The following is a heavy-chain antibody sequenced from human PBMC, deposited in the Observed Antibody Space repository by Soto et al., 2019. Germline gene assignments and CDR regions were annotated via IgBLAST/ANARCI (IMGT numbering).Heavy chain of an antibody. J-gene: IGHJ6*02. CDR1: GGTFSSYA. CDR3: ASVVEMATEGYYYYGMDV. Sequence: SVKVSCKASGGTFSSYAISWVRQAPGQGLEWMGGIIPIFGTANYAQKFQGRVTITADDSTSTAYMELSSLRSEDTAVYYCASVVEMATEGYYYYGMDVWGQGTTVTVSS. CDR2: IIPIFGTA. D-gene: IGHD5-12*01. V-gene: IGHV1-69*13.